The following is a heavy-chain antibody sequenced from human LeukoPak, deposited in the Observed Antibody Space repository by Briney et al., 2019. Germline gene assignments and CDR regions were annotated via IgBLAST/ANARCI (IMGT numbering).Heavy chain of an antibody. CDR1: GFTFSSYA. Sequence: GRSLRLSCAASGFTFSSYAMHWVRQAPGKGLEWVANIKQGGSEKYYVDSVKGRFTISRDNAKNSLYLQMNSLRAEDTAVYYCARDLGGAAGPGNWFDPWGQGTLVTVSS. V-gene: IGHV3-7*01. J-gene: IGHJ5*02. D-gene: IGHD6-13*01. CDR3: ARDLGGAAGPGNWFDP. CDR2: IKQGGSEK.